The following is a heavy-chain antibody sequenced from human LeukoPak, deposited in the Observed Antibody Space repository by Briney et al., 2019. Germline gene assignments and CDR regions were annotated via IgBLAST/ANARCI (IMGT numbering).Heavy chain of an antibody. D-gene: IGHD2-2*01. J-gene: IGHJ5*02. CDR1: GGSISGYY. V-gene: IGHV4-59*08. CDR3: ARHKQDIVVVPAAMYWFDP. CDR2: IYYSGST. Sequence: SETLSLTCTVSGGSISGYYWNWVRQPPGKGLEWIGYIYYSGSTKYNPSLKSRVTISVDTSKNQFSLKLSSVTAADTAVYYCARHKQDIVVVPAAMYWFDPWGQGTLVTVSS.